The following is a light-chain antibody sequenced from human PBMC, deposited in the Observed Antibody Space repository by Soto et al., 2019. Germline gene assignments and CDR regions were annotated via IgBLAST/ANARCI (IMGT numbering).Light chain of an antibody. J-gene: IGKJ2*03. V-gene: IGKV3-20*01. CDR3: HCHDLQSSRVYS. CDR1: QSVTNTY. Sequence: EIVLTQSPVTLSLSPGERATLSCRASQSVTNTYLAWYQQKPGQSPRLLIYGGSNRASGFPDRFSGCGSGADFTLSTRSMEPVESAVFYCHCHDLQSSRVYSFGQGTKLEIK. CDR2: GGS.